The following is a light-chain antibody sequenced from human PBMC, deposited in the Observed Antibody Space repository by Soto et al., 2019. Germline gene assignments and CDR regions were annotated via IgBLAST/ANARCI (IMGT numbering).Light chain of an antibody. J-gene: IGKJ2*01. CDR1: QSVRSNY. CDR3: QQHGGSPYT. V-gene: IGKV3-20*01. CDR2: GAS. Sequence: EIVLTQSPGTLSLSPGERATLSCRASQSVRSNYLAWYQQKPGQAPRLLIYGASSRATGIPDRFSGTGSGTDFTLTISRLEPEDVAVYYCQQHGGSPYTFGQGTKLEIK.